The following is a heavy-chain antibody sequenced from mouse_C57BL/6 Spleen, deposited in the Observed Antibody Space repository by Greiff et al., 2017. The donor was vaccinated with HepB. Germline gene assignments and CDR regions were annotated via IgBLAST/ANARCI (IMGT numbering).Heavy chain of an antibody. CDR3: ARKGFTVVGAMDY. CDR2: IHPNSGST. V-gene: IGHV1-64*01. CDR1: GYTFTSYW. J-gene: IGHJ4*01. Sequence: VQLQQPGAELVKPGASVKLSCKASGYTFTSYWMHWVKQRPGQGLEWIGMIHPNSGSTNYNEKFKSKATLTVDKSSSTAYMQLSSLTSEDSAVYYCARKGFTVVGAMDYWGQGTSVTVSS. D-gene: IGHD1-1*01.